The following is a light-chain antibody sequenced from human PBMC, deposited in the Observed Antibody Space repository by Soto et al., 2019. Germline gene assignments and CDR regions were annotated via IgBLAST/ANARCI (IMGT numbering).Light chain of an antibody. CDR3: QGLFNYHYV. CDR2: SDS. Sequence: SSELNQPPSVSAAPGKTARITCGANNIGSKSAHWYQQKPGQAPVLVIFSDSDRPSGIPERFSGSNSGNTSTLTSSRVEAGDEADYYCQGLFNYHYVFGTGNKVTVL. J-gene: IGLJ1*01. CDR1: NIGSKS. V-gene: IGLV3-21*01.